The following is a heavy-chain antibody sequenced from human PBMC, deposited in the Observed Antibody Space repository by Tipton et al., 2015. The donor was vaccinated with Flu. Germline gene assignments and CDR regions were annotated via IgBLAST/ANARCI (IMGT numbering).Heavy chain of an antibody. CDR1: GFTVTDGD. J-gene: IGHJ5*02. Sequence: GSLRLSCAVSGFTVTDGDMAWVRQAPGKGLEWVSTISKSGASTAYADSVKGRFAISGDTSKNTVYLQMNSLRVEDTGVYYCARDPNWSPSWGQGTLVTVSS. V-gene: IGHV3-23*01. CDR2: ISKSGAST. CDR3: ARDPNWSPS. D-gene: IGHD3-3*01.